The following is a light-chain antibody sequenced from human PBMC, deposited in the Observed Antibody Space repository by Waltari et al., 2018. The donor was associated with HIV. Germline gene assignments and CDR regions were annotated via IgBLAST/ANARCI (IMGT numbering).Light chain of an antibody. CDR3: AAWDDGLSGPV. Sequence: QSVLTQPPSASGTPGQRVTISCSRSSSNIGSHYVSWYQQLPGTAPKLLIYRTNQRPSGVPDRFSGSKSGTSASLAITGLRSEDEADYYCAAWDDGLSGPVFGGGTKLTVL. CDR2: RTN. V-gene: IGLV1-47*01. J-gene: IGLJ3*02. CDR1: SSNIGSHY.